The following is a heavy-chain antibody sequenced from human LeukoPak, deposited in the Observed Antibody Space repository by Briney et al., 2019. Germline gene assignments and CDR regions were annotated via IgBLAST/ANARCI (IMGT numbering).Heavy chain of an antibody. Sequence: PGGSLRLSCAASGFTFSSYGMHWVRQAPGKGLEWVAVIWYDGSNKYYADSVKGRFTISRDNSKNTLYLQMNSLRAEDTAVYYCAKISGSGPPEGYWGQGTLVTVSS. V-gene: IGHV3-30*02. D-gene: IGHD3-10*01. J-gene: IGHJ4*02. CDR1: GFTFSSYG. CDR2: IWYDGSNK. CDR3: AKISGSGPPEGY.